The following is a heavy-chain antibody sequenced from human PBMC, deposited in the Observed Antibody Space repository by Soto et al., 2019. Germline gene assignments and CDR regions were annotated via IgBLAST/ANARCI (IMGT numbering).Heavy chain of an antibody. J-gene: IGHJ3*02. CDR1: GGSISSTDYY. Sequence: QVQLQESGPGLVKPSQTLSLTCTVSGGSISSTDYYWSWIRQPPGKGLEWIGYIYYSGSTYYNPSLKSRLTISIDTSKNQFSLKLSSVTAADTAVYYCASWRLPNYAFDICGQGTMVTVSS. D-gene: IGHD4-17*01. V-gene: IGHV4-30-4*01. CDR3: ASWRLPNYAFDI. CDR2: IYYSGST.